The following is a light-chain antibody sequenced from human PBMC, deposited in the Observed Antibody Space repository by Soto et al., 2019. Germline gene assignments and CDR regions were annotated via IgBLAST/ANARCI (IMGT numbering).Light chain of an antibody. Sequence: DIQMTQSPSSLSASVGDRVTITCRATQTISSYLNWYQQKEGKAPKLLIHAASSLQSGVPSRFSGSGSGTDFTLTITSLQPEDFATYYCLQDYDYPRTFGQGTKVDIK. V-gene: IGKV1-39*01. CDR2: AAS. J-gene: IGKJ1*01. CDR3: LQDYDYPRT. CDR1: QTISSY.